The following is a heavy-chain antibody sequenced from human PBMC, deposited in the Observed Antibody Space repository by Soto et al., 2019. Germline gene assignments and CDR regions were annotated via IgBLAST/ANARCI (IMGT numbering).Heavy chain of an antibody. D-gene: IGHD5-18*01. CDR2: INHSGST. CDR1: GGSFSGYY. V-gene: IGHV4-34*01. CDR3: ARGGRGYSYGPGPFDY. J-gene: IGHJ4*02. Sequence: QVQLQQWGAGLLKPSETLSLTCAVYGGSFSGYYWSWIRQPPGKGLEWIGEINHSGSTNYNPSLMSRVTLSVDSSKNQFSLELSPVTAAETAVYYCARGGRGYSYGPGPFDYWGQGTLVTVSS.